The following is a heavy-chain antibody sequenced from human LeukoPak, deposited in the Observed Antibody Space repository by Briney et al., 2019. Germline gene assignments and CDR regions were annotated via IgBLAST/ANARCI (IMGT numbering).Heavy chain of an antibody. CDR3: ARGRCSGGSCYPGYYFDY. V-gene: IGHV3-21*01. D-gene: IGHD2-15*01. J-gene: IGHJ4*02. Sequence: GGSLRLSCAASGFTFSSYSMNWVRQAPGKGLEWVSSISSSSSYIYYADSVKGRFTISRDNAKNSLYLQMNSLRAEDTAVYYCARGRCSGGSCYPGYYFDYWGQGTLVTVSS. CDR2: ISSSSSYI. CDR1: GFTFSSYS.